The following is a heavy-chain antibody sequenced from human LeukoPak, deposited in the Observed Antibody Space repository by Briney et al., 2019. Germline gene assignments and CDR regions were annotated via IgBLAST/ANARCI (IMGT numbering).Heavy chain of an antibody. D-gene: IGHD3-22*01. CDR2: ISYDGSNK. CDR3: AKLLYDSSGGNFDY. V-gene: IGHV3-30*18. CDR1: GFTFSSYG. J-gene: IGHJ4*02. Sequence: GGSLRLSCAASGFTFSSYGMHWVRQAPGKGLEWVADISYDGSNKYYADSVKGRFTISRDNSKNTLYLQMNSLRAEDTAVYYGAKLLYDSSGGNFDYWGQGTLVTVSS.